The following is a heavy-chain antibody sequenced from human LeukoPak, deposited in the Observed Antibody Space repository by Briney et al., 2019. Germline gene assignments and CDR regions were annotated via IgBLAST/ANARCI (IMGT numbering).Heavy chain of an antibody. CDR2: ISAYNGNT. V-gene: IGHV1-18*04. CDR1: AYTFTIYG. CDR3: ARVFRGGAFDI. J-gene: IGHJ3*02. D-gene: IGHD3-10*01. Sequence: ASVKVSCKASAYTFTIYGVSWVPRAPGQGLEWMGWISAYNGNTNFAEKLQGRVTMTTDTSTSTAYTELRSLRFDDRGVYYFARVFRGGAFDIWGQGTMVTVSS.